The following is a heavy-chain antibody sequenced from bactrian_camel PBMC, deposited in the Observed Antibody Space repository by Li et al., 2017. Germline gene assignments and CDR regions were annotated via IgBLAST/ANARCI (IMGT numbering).Heavy chain of an antibody. CDR2: LDSDGRI. V-gene: IGHV3S10*01. D-gene: IGHD2*01. Sequence: QLVESGGGSVQAGGSLRLSCAVSVSSANDYCLGWFRQASGKEREWVGSLDSDGRIIYADSVKGRFTISKDNRKNILYLQMNSLTPGDTAMYYCAADLYPPCNYWSTYAYWGQGTQVTVS. CDR3: AADLYPPCNYWSTYAY. CDR1: VSSANDYC. J-gene: IGHJ4*01.